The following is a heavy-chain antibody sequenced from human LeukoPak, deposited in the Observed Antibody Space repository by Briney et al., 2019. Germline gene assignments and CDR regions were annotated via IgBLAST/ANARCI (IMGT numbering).Heavy chain of an antibody. D-gene: IGHD3-10*01. J-gene: IGHJ4*02. CDR1: GYTFTSYD. CDR2: MNPNSGNT. Sequence: ASVMVSCKASGYTFTSYDINWVRQATGQGLEWMGWMNPNSGNTGYAQKFQGRVTMTRNTSISTAYMELSSLRSEDTAVYYCASAWTTGGSFDYWGQGTLVTVSS. CDR3: ASAWTTGGSFDY. V-gene: IGHV1-8*01.